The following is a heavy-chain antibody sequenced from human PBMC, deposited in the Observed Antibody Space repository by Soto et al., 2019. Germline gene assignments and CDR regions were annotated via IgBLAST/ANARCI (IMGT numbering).Heavy chain of an antibody. CDR3: ARELEGGVFDI. Sequence: QVHLQESGPQLVKPSQPLSLTCTVSGGPVRDAFSYCTWIRQPPRKVPEWIGYLSYAGSTSYNPSLRNRATISVDESYTLLSLRLRSVTAADTAVYYCARELEGGVFDIWGRGTLVNVAS. CDR2: LSYAGST. V-gene: IGHV4-30-4*01. J-gene: IGHJ3*02. D-gene: IGHD2-8*02. CDR1: GGPVRDAFSY.